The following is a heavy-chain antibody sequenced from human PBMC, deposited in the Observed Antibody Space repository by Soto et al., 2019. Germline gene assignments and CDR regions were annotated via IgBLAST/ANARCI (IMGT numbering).Heavy chain of an antibody. CDR2: IRSKANNYTT. J-gene: IGHJ4*02. Sequence: EVQLVESGGGLVQPGGSLKVSCAVSGFIFSDSAMHWVRQSSGKGLEWVGRIRSKANNYTTSYAASVKGRFTVFRDDSRNTAYLQMNNLEVEDTAVYFCTTGIIATAGTNLDYWGQGALVTVSS. CDR3: TTGIIATAGTNLDY. V-gene: IGHV3-73*01. CDR1: GFIFSDSA. D-gene: IGHD6-25*01.